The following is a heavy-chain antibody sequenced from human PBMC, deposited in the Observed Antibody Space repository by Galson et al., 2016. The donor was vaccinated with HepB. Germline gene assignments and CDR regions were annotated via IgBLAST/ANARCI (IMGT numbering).Heavy chain of an antibody. V-gene: IGHV4-34*01. Sequence: SETLSLTCDVYGGSFTGYHWSWIRQPPGKGLEWIGEINHSGSTKYNPSLKSRVTISVDTSEKKLSLKLRSVTAADTAVYYCARSTDYDDIDLDLGYWGQGTVVTVSS. D-gene: IGHD4-17*01. CDR2: INHSGST. J-gene: IGHJ4*02. CDR1: GGSFTGYH. CDR3: ARSTDYDDIDLDLGY.